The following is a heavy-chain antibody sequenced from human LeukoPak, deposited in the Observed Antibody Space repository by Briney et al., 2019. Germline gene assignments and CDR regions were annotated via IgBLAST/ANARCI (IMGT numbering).Heavy chain of an antibody. CDR2: ISGSGSTI. CDR3: ARRTSHSYFDY. V-gene: IGHV3-11*01. CDR1: GFTFSDYY. J-gene: IGHJ4*02. Sequence: KPGGSLRLSCAASGFTFSDYYMSWIRQAPGKGLEWISYISGSGSTIYSADSLKGRFTISRDNAKNSLFLQMNSLGTEDTAVYYCARRTSHSYFDYWGQGILVTVST. D-gene: IGHD2-2*01.